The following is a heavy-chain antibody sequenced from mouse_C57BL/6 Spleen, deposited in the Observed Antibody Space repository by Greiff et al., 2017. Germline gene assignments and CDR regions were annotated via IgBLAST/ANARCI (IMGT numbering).Heavy chain of an antibody. CDR1: GYTFTSYW. J-gene: IGHJ4*01. V-gene: IGHV1-72*01. Sequence: QVQLQQSGAELVKPGASVKLSCKASGYTFTSYWMHWVKQRPGRGLEWIGRIDPNSGGTKYNEKFKSKATLTVDKPSSTAYMQLSSLTSEDSAVYYCARGGMITQGNYYAMDYWGQGTSVTVSS. CDR3: ARGGMITQGNYYAMDY. CDR2: IDPNSGGT. D-gene: IGHD2-4*01.